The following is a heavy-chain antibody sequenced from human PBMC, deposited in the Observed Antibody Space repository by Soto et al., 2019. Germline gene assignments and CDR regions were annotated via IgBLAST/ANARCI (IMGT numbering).Heavy chain of an antibody. CDR2: IYSSGIT. V-gene: IGHV4-59*08. Sequence: QVQLQESGPGLVRPSETLSLTCTVSGGSISNSYWSWIRQSPGKGLEWIGNIYSSGITNYNPSLKSRVTISVDTSKNQFSLKLSSMIAADTAVYYCARHSPPFFYGSGPWDVWGQGTTVTVSS. J-gene: IGHJ6*02. CDR3: ARHSPPFFYGSGPWDV. D-gene: IGHD3-10*01. CDR1: GGSISNSY.